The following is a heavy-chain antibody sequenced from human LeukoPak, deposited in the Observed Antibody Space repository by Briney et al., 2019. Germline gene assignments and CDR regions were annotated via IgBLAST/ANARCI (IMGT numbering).Heavy chain of an antibody. J-gene: IGHJ4*02. CDR3: ARGPILPRRGRGYYFDY. Sequence: ASVKVSCKASGYTFTGYYMHWVRQAPGQGLEWMGWINPNSGGTNYAQKFQGRVTMTRDTSISTAYMELSRLRSDDTAVYYCARGPILPRRGRGYYFDYWGQGTLVTVSS. V-gene: IGHV1-2*02. CDR2: INPNSGGT. D-gene: IGHD2-15*01. CDR1: GYTFTGYY.